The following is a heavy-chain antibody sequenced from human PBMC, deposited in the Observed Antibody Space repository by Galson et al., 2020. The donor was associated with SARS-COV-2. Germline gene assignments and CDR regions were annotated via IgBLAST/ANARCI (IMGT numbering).Heavy chain of an antibody. CDR2: IKSKTDGGTT. V-gene: IGHV3-15*01. J-gene: IGHJ4*02. CDR1: GFTFSNAW. CDR3: TTEVNRGGIQYDFWGGDYTGWLGGTTTNFDD. D-gene: IGHD3-3*01. Sequence: GESLKISCAASGFTFSNAWMSWVRQAPGKGLEWVGCIKSKTDGGTTDYAAPVKGRFTISRDDSKNTLYLQMNSLKTEDTAVYYCTTEVNRGGIQYDFWGGDYTGWLGGTTTNFDDWGQGTLVTVSS.